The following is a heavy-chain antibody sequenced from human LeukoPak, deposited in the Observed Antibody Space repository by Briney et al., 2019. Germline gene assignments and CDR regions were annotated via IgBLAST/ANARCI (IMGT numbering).Heavy chain of an antibody. D-gene: IGHD2-15*01. CDR2: ISAYNGNT. V-gene: IGHV1-18*01. Sequence: ASVKVSCKASGYTFTSYGISWVRQAPGQGLEWMGWISAYNGNTNYAQKLQGRVTMTTDTSTSTAYMELRSLRSDDTAVYYCARNGTRRYCSGGSCYSFRFDPWGQGTLVTDSS. J-gene: IGHJ5*02. CDR3: ARNGTRRYCSGGSCYSFRFDP. CDR1: GYTFTSYG.